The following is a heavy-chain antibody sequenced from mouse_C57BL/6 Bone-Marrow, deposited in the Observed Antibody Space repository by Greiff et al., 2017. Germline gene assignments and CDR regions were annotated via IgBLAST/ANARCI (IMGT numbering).Heavy chain of an antibody. J-gene: IGHJ2*01. CDR2: IDPENGDT. CDR1: GFNIKDDY. CDR3: TLYDGLDD. D-gene: IGHD2-3*01. V-gene: IGHV14-4*01. Sequence: VQLQQSGAELVRPGASVKLSCTASGFNIKDDYMHWVKQRPEQGLEWIGWIDPENGDTEYASKFQGKATITADTSSNTAYLQLSSLTSEDTAVYYCTLYDGLDDWGQGTTLTVSS.